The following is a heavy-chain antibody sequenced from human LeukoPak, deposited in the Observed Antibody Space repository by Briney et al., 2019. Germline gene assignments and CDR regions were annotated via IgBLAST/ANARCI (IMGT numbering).Heavy chain of an antibody. CDR1: GYTXTSYA. CDR2: ITPSGGT. Sequence: GASVKVSCKASGYTXTSYAIHWVRQAPGQGLEWMGWITPSGGTNYPQKFQGRVAITWDTSITTAYMDLSRLTSDDTAVYYCARDRYGDGFAHLDYWGQGAVVTVSS. D-gene: IGHD5-24*01. J-gene: IGHJ4*02. CDR3: ARDRYGDGFAHLDY. V-gene: IGHV1-2*02.